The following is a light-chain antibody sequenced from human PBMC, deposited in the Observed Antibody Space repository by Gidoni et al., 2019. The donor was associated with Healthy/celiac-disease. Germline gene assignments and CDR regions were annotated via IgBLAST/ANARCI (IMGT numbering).Light chain of an antibody. J-gene: IGKJ4*01. CDR2: AAS. CDR3: QQYYSYLLT. V-gene: IGKV1-8*01. Sequence: AIRMTPSPSSFSASTGDRVTITCRARQGISSYLAWYQQKPGKAPKLLIYAASTLQSGVPSRFSGSGSGTDFTLTISCLQSEDFATYYCQQYYSYLLTFGGGTKVEIK. CDR1: QGISSY.